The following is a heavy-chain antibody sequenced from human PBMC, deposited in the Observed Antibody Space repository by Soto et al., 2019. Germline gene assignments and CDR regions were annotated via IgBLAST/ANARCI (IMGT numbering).Heavy chain of an antibody. J-gene: IGHJ6*03. CDR2: IKQDGSEK. D-gene: IGHD6-19*01. CDR1: GFTFSSYW. Sequence: GGSLRLSCAASGFTFSSYWMSWVRQAPGKGLEWVANIKQDGSEKYYVDSVKGRFTISRDNAKNSLYLQMNSLRAEETAVYYCARVLIAGGSSGWKRHYYYYYMDVWGKGTTVTVSS. CDR3: ARVLIAGGSSGWKRHYYYYYMDV. V-gene: IGHV3-7*01.